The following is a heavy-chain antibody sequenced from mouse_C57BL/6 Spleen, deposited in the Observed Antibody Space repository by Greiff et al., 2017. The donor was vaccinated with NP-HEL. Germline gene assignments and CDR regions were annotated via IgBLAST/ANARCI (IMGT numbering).Heavy chain of an antibody. V-gene: IGHV5-9*01. J-gene: IGHJ3*01. CDR2: ISGGGGNT. D-gene: IGHD3-2*02. CDR3: ARHEHGSGLAY. Sequence: DVKLVESGGGLVKPGGSLKLSCAASGFTFSSYTMSWVRQTPEKRLEWVATISGGGGNTYYPDSVKGRFTISRDNAKNTLYLQMSSLRSEDTALYYCARHEHGSGLAYWGQGTLVTVSA. CDR1: GFTFSSYT.